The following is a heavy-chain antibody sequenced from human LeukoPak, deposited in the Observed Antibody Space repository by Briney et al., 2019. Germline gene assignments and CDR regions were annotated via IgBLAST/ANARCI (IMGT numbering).Heavy chain of an antibody. J-gene: IGHJ6*02. Sequence: GASLKISCKGSGYSFTCYWIGWVRQMPGKGLEWMGIIYPGDSDTRYSPSFQGQVTISADKSISTAYLQWSSLKASDTAMYYCARDYSGSYGRYYYYGMDVWGQGTTVTVSS. V-gene: IGHV5-51*01. D-gene: IGHD1-26*01. CDR1: GYSFTCYW. CDR3: ARDYSGSYGRYYYYGMDV. CDR2: IYPGDSDT.